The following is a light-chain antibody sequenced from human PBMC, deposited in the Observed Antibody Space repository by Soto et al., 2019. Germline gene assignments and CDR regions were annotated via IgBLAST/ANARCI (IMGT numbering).Light chain of an antibody. CDR2: VVS. CDR1: SSDVGGYNY. J-gene: IGLJ2*01. V-gene: IGLV2-14*01. CDR3: CSYAGSDTMI. Sequence: QSALAQPTSVSGSPGQSIAISCTGTSSDVGGYNYVSWHQQHPGKAPKVLISVVSNRPSGVSNRFSGSKSGNTASLTISGLQAEDEADYYCCSYAGSDTMIFGGGTKLTVL.